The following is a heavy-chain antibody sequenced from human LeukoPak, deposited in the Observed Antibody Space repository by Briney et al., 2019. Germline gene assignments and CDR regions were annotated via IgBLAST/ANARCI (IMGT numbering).Heavy chain of an antibody. V-gene: IGHV3-9*01. D-gene: IGHD3-22*01. CDR1: GFTFDDYA. Sequence: GGSLRLSCAASGFTFDDYAMHWVRQAPGKGLEWVSGISWNSGSIGYADSVKGRFTISRDNAKNSLYLQMNSLRAEDTAAYYCATYDSGAYYGYSQHWGQGTLVTVSS. CDR3: ATYDSGAYYGYSQH. CDR2: ISWNSGSI. J-gene: IGHJ1*01.